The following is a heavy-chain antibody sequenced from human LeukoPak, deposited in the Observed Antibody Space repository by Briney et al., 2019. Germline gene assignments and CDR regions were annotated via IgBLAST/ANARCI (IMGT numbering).Heavy chain of an antibody. Sequence: PSETLSLTCAVYGGSFSGYYWSWIRQPPGKGLEWIGEINHSGSTNYNPSLKSRVTISVDTSKNQFSLKLSSVTAADTAVYYCARYSNYGVHYYYGMDVWGQGTTVTVSS. CDR3: ARYSNYGVHYYYGMDV. D-gene: IGHD4-11*01. V-gene: IGHV4-34*01. CDR1: GGSFSGYY. CDR2: INHSGST. J-gene: IGHJ6*02.